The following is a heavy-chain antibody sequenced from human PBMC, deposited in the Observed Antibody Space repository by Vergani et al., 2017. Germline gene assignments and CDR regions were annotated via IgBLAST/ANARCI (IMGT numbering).Heavy chain of an antibody. CDR2: TWYDGNNK. CDR3: ARDLRLLYNRFDP. V-gene: IGHV3-33*01. Sequence: QVQLVESGGGVVQPGRSLRLSCAASGFTFNQYGMHWFRQAPGKGLEWVAVTWYDGNNKQYADSVKGRFTISSDNSKSTMYLQMNSLRDEDTGVYYCARDLRLLYNRFDPWGQGTLVTVSS. D-gene: IGHD1-14*01. CDR1: GFTFNQYG. J-gene: IGHJ5*02.